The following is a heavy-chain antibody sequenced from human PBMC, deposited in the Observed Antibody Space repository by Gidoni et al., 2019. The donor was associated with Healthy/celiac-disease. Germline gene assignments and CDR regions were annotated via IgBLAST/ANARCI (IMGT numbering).Heavy chain of an antibody. CDR3: ARVPDYGGRFSYWYFDL. CDR1: GGSISSYY. Sequence: QVQLQESGPGLVKPSETLSLTCTVSGGSISSYYWSWIRQPPGKGLEWIGYIYYSGSTNYNPSLKSRVTISVDTSKNQFSLKLSSVTAADTAVYYCARVPDYGGRFSYWYFDLWGRGTLVTVSS. CDR2: IYYSGST. V-gene: IGHV4-59*01. D-gene: IGHD4-17*01. J-gene: IGHJ2*01.